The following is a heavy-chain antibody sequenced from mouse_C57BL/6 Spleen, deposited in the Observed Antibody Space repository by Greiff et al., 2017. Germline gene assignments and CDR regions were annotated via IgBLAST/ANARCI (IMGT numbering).Heavy chain of an antibody. CDR1: GFTFSDYG. V-gene: IGHV5-17*01. J-gene: IGHJ3*01. CDR2: ISSGSSTI. CDR3: ARTAYYDYDTFAY. D-gene: IGHD2-4*01. Sequence: EVQRVESGGGLVKPGGSLKLSCAASGFTFSDYGMHWVRQAPEKGLEWVAYISSGSSTIYYADTVKGRFTISRDNAKNTLFLQMTSLRSEDTAMYYCARTAYYDYDTFAYWGQGTLVTVSA.